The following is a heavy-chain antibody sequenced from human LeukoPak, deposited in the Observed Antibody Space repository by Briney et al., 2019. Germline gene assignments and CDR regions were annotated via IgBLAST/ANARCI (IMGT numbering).Heavy chain of an antibody. V-gene: IGHV1-69*13. CDR2: IIPIFGTA. D-gene: IGHD3-9*01. J-gene: IGHJ5*02. CDR1: GGTFSSYA. CDR3: ARDHFDILTGYYGWLDP. Sequence: GASVKVSCKASGGTFSSYAISWVRQAPGQGLEWMGGIIPIFGTANYAQKFQGRVAITADESTSTAYMELSSLRSEDTAVYYCARDHFDILTGYYGWLDPWGQGTLVTVSS.